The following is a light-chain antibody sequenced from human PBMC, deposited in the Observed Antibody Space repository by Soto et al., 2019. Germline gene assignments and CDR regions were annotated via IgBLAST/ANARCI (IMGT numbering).Light chain of an antibody. J-gene: IGLJ3*02. CDR1: SSNIGAGYD. V-gene: IGLV1-40*01. CDR2: GNS. CDR3: PSYDSSLIGWV. Sequence: QSVLTQPPSVSGAPGQRVTISCTGSSSNIGAGYDVHWYQQLPGTAPKLLIYGNSNRPSGVPDRFSGSKSGTSASLAITGLQAEDEADYDCPSYDSSLIGWVFGGGTKLTVL.